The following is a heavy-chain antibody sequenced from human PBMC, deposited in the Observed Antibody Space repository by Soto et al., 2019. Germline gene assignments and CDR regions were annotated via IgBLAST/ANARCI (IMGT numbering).Heavy chain of an antibody. V-gene: IGHV3-23*01. CDR2: ISSTGRRT. CDR1: GFNFANYA. J-gene: IGHJ4*02. D-gene: IGHD3-3*01. CDR3: AKVANVGVVVEYFDH. Sequence: EVQLLESGGGLVQPGGPLRLSCGSSGFNFANYAMGWVRQAPGKGLEWVSGISSTGRRTYYADSVRGRFSISRDNSKNTVDLQINSLRAEDTAVYYCAKVANVGVVVEYFDHWGQGSLVTVSS.